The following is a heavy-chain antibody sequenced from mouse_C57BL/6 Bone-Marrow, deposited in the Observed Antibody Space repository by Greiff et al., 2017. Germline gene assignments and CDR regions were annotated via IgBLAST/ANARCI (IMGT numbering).Heavy chain of an antibody. J-gene: IGHJ3*01. CDR1: GYTFTSYG. V-gene: IGHV1-81*01. CDR3: ARGRITTVVARFAY. CDR2: IYPRSGNT. Sequence: QVQLKQSGAELARPGASVKLSCKASGYTFTSYGISWVKQRPGQGLEWIGEIYPRSGNTYYNEKFKGKATLTADKSSSTAYMELRSLTSEDSAVYFWARGRITTVVARFAYWGQGTLVTVSA. D-gene: IGHD1-1*01.